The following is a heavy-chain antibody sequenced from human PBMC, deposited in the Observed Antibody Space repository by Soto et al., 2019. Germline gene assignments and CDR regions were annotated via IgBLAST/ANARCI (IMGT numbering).Heavy chain of an antibody. CDR3: ARGGGSLNY. CDR1: GFTFSVSA. D-gene: IGHD2-15*01. V-gene: IGHV3-21*02. CDR2: INGGSTSV. Sequence: DVQLVESGGGLVKPGGSLRLSCEASGFTFSVSAMNWVRQAPGKGLEWVSSINGGSTSVHYADSVKGRFTISRDNANNFLSLQLNNLGVEDTAVYYCARGGGSLNYWGQGTLVSVSS. J-gene: IGHJ4*02.